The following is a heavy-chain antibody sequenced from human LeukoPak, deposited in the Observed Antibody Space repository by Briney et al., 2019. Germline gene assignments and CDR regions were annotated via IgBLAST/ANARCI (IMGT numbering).Heavy chain of an antibody. D-gene: IGHD2-2*01. V-gene: IGHV1-69*02. CDR2: FVPGVGVS. CDR3: ARGQSSANDRKGRTGLDS. CDR1: GGSFSTYP. Sequence: SSVKVSCKASGGSFSTYPITWVRQAPGHGLEWMGRFVPGVGVSTYAQRFKGRVTFTADASTTTSFMEEASLKSDDTAVYYCARGQSSANDRKGRTGLDSWGQGTLVTVSS. J-gene: IGHJ4*02.